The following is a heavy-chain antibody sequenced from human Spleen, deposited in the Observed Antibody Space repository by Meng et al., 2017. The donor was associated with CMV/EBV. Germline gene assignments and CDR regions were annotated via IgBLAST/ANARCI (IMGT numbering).Heavy chain of an antibody. CDR2: SNHSGRT. V-gene: IGHV4-34*01. Sequence: SETLSLTCAVYGGSFSGYYWSWIRQPPGQGLEWIGESNHSGRTNYNPSLKSRVTISVDRSKNQFSLKLSSVTAADTAVYYCARLARGDTVTPYYFYYGRDVWGQGTTVTVSS. J-gene: IGHJ6*02. CDR3: ARLARGDTVTPYYFYYGRDV. D-gene: IGHD4-17*01. CDR1: GGSFSGYY.